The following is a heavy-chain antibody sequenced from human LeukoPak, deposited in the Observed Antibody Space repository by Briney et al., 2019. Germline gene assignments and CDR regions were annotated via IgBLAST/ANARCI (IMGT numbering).Heavy chain of an antibody. J-gene: IGHJ4*03. CDR1: GFTFSSYA. V-gene: IGHV3-23*01. CDR3: AKVWWQWLVLRSGFDY. CDR2: ISGSGGST. D-gene: IGHD6-19*01. Sequence: GALRLSCAASGFTFSSYAMSWVRQAPGKGLEWVSAISGSGGSTYYADSVKGRFTISRDNSKNTLYLQMNSLRAEDTAVYYCAKVWWQWLVLRSGFDYWGQGTTVTVSS.